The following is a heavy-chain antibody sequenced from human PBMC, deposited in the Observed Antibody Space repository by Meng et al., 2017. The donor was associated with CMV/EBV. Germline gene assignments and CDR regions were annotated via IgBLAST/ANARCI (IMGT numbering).Heavy chain of an antibody. D-gene: IGHD2-21*01. CDR3: ARAAIGGYCGGDCYYPGPRFDY. V-gene: IGHV4-59*01. CDR1: GGSFSGYY. CDR2: IYYSGST. Sequence: SETLSLTCAVYGGSFSGYYWSWIRQPPGKGLEWIGYIYYSGSTNYNPSLKSRVTISVDTSKNQFSLKLSSVTAADTAVYYCARAAIGGYCGGDCYYPGPRFDYWGQGTLVTVSS. J-gene: IGHJ4*02.